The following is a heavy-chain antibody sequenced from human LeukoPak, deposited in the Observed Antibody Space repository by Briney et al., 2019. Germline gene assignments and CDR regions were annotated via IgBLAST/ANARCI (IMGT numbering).Heavy chain of an antibody. Sequence: PGGSLRLSCAASGFTFSSYAMHWVRQAPGKGLEWVAVISYDGSNKYYADSVKGRFTISRDNSKNTLYLQTNSLRAEDTAVYYCYMGYNYSWGQGTLVTVSS. CDR1: GFTFSSYA. V-gene: IGHV3-30-3*01. D-gene: IGHD5-24*01. J-gene: IGHJ4*02. CDR3: YMGYNYS. CDR2: ISYDGSNK.